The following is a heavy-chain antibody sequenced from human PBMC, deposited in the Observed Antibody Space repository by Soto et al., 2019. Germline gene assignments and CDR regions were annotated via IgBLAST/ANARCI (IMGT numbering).Heavy chain of an antibody. CDR3: AIDRQPDGLWPFDS. CDR1: GFTFRTYA. Sequence: GGSLRLSCAASGFTFRTYAMSWVRQAPGKGLEWVAGIVGNGDEYYADTVRGRFTISRDNSNNILYLQMYSLRAEDTAVYYCAIDRQPDGLWPFDSWGQGTHVTVSS. V-gene: IGHV3-23*01. CDR2: IVGNGDE. J-gene: IGHJ4*02. D-gene: IGHD2-8*01.